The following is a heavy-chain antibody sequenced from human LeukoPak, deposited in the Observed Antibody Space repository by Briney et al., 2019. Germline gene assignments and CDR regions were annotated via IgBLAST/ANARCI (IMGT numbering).Heavy chain of an antibody. D-gene: IGHD3-22*01. Sequence: SVKVSCKAFGGTFSSYAISWVRQAPGQGLEWMGGIIPIFGTANYAQKFQGRVTITADESTSTAYMELSSLRSEDTAVYYCARAPADYYDSSGYYLPFDYWGQGTLVTVSS. CDR3: ARAPADYYDSSGYYLPFDY. V-gene: IGHV1-69*13. J-gene: IGHJ4*02. CDR2: IIPIFGTA. CDR1: GGTFSSYA.